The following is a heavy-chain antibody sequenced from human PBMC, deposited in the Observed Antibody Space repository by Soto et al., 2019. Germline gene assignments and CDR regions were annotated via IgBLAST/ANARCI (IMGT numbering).Heavy chain of an antibody. V-gene: IGHV3-23*01. CDR2: ISGNGDST. Sequence: GGSLRLSCAASGFTFSSYAIYWVRQAPGKGLEWVSSISGNGDSTSYADSVKGHFSISRDNSKNTVHLQMNSLRVEDTAVYHCARRGYCSGGNCHGLASSRFDYWGRGTLVTVSS. J-gene: IGHJ4*02. CDR3: ARRGYCSGGNCHGLASSRFDY. CDR1: GFTFSSYA. D-gene: IGHD2-15*01.